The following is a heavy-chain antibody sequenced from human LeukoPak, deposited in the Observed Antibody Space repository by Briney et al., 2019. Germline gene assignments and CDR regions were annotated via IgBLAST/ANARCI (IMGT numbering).Heavy chain of an antibody. CDR1: GFTFSSYG. CDR3: AKEQQLSLGMDV. J-gene: IGHJ6*02. CDR2: ISYDGSNK. V-gene: IGHV3-30*18. Sequence: PGGSLRLSCAASGFTFSSYGMHWVRQAPGKGLEWVAVISYDGSNKYYADSVKGRFTISRDNSMNTLYLQMNSLRAEDTAVYYCAKEQQLSLGMDVWGQGTTVTVSS. D-gene: IGHD6-13*01.